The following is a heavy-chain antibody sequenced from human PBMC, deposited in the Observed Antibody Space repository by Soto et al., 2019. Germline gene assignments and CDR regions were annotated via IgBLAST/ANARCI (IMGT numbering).Heavy chain of an antibody. CDR2: IWYDGSNK. J-gene: IGHJ4*02. D-gene: IGHD6-19*01. CDR1: GFTFSSYG. Sequence: QVQLVESGGGVVQPGRSLRLSCAASGFTFSSYGMHWVRQAPGKGLEWVAVIWYDGSNKYYADSVKGRFTISRDNSKNTLYLQMNSLRAEDTAVYYCARESSPGIAVAGTFDYSGQGTLVTVSS. CDR3: ARESSPGIAVAGTFDY. V-gene: IGHV3-33*01.